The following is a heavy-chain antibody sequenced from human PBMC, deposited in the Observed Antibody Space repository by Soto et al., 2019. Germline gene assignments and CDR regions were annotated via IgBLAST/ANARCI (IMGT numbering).Heavy chain of an antibody. CDR3: SKSNGDTWERYFFDF. J-gene: IGHJ4*02. Sequence: EVQLLESGGGLVQPGGSLRLSCEASGFTLSSFSLSWVRQAPGKGLEWVSGISGLGGSIYYADSVKGRFTISRDNSKNTLYLQMNSLRAEDTAVYYCSKSNGDTWERYFFDFWGQGTLVTVSS. D-gene: IGHD1-26*01. CDR2: ISGLGGSI. V-gene: IGHV3-23*01. CDR1: GFTLSSFS.